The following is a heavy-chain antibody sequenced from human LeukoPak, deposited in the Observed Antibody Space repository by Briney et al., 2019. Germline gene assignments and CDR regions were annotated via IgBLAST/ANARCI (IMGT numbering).Heavy chain of an antibody. J-gene: IGHJ5*02. V-gene: IGHV4-59*12. CDR1: GGSISSYY. CDR2: IYYSGST. D-gene: IGHD3-3*01. Sequence: SETLSLTCTVSGGSISSYYWSWIRQPPGKGLEWIGYIYYSGSTNYNPSHKSRVTISVDTSKNQFSLKLSSVTAADTAVYYCAREVLVSNWLDPWGQGAPVTVSS. CDR3: AREVLVSNWLDP.